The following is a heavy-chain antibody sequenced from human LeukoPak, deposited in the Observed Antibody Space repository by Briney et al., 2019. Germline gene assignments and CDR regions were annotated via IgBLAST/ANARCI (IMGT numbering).Heavy chain of an antibody. D-gene: IGHD3-10*02. V-gene: IGHV3-53*01. CDR3: ASNYYVTKAAFDI. Sequence: QPGGSLRLSCAASGFPVSSNYMSWVRQAPGKGLEWVSVIYSGGSTYYADSVKGRFTISRDKSKNMLYLQMNSLRAEDTAVYYCASNYYVTKAAFDIWGQGTMVTVSS. J-gene: IGHJ3*02. CDR1: GFPVSSNY. CDR2: IYSGGST.